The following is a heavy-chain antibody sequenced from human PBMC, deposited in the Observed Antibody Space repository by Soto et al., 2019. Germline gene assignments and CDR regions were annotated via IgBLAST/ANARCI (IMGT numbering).Heavy chain of an antibody. D-gene: IGHD6-13*01. CDR3: ASYGYSSSGDYFDY. V-gene: IGHV3-74*01. J-gene: IGHJ4*02. CDR1: GFTFSSYW. CDR2: INSDGSST. Sequence: GGSLRLSCAASGFTFSSYWMHWVRQAPGKGLVWVSRINSDGSSTSYADSVKGRFTISRDNAKNTLYLQMNSLRAEDTAVYYCASYGYSSSGDYFDYWGQGTLVTVSS.